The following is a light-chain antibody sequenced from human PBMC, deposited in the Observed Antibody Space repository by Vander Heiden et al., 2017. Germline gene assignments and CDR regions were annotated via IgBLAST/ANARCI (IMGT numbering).Light chain of an antibody. CDR3: CSYAGSSTWV. CDR1: SSEVGSYNL. J-gene: IGLJ3*02. Sequence: QSALPQPAAVSGSPGQSITISCTGTSSEVGSYNLVSWYQQHPGKAHKLMIYEVSKRPSGVSNRFSGSKSGNTASLTISGLQAEDEADYYCCSYAGSSTWVFGGGTKLTVL. CDR2: EVS. V-gene: IGLV2-23*02.